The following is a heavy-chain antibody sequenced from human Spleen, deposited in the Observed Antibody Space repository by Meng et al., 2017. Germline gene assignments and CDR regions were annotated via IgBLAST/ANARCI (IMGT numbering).Heavy chain of an antibody. CDR3: ARPGYYYGSGSYYYFDY. CDR2: INHSGST. D-gene: IGHD3-10*01. V-gene: IGHV4-34*01. Sequence: SETLSLTCAVYGGSFSGYYWSWIRQPPGKGLEWIGEINHSGSTNYNPSLKSRVTISVDTSKNQFSLKLSSVTAADTAVYYCARPGYYYGSGSYYYFDYWGQGTLVTVSS. J-gene: IGHJ4*02. CDR1: GGSFSGYY.